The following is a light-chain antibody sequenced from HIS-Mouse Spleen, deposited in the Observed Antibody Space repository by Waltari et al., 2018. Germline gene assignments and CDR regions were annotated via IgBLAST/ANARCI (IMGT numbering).Light chain of an antibody. CDR3: QVWDSSSDHVV. Sequence: SYVLTQPPSVSVAPGKTARITCGGNNIGSKSVHWYQQKPGQAPVLVVYDDSDRPSVFPERFSGPNSGHTATLTISRVEAVDEADYYCQVWDSSSDHVVFGGGTKLTVL. CDR1: NIGSKS. V-gene: IGLV3-21*03. CDR2: DDS. J-gene: IGLJ2*01.